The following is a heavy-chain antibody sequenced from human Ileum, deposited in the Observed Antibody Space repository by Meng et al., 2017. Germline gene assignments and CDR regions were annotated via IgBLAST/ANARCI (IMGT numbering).Heavy chain of an antibody. CDR2: VSGSGAST. Sequence: EVQVVESGGGLVQPGGSLRLSCAASGFSFSTYALTWVRQAPGKGLEWVASVSGSGASTYYADSVKGRFTISRDNSKTTVYLQMNSLRAEDTAVYYCAKAIRDSSGISDSWGQGTLVTVSS. V-gene: IGHV3-23*04. J-gene: IGHJ4*02. D-gene: IGHD1-26*01. CDR3: AKAIRDSSGISDS. CDR1: GFSFSTYA.